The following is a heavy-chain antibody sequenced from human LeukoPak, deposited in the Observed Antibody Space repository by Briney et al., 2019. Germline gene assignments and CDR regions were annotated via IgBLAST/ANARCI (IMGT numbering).Heavy chain of an antibody. J-gene: IGHJ4*02. V-gene: IGHV3-66*01. CDR2: IYSGGTT. D-gene: IGHD6-13*01. CDR1: GFNLGSNY. Sequence: GRSLRLSCAISGFNLGSNYLSWVRQAPGKGLEWVSVIYSGGTTDYADSVKGRFTISRDTSKNTVSLQMNNLRAEDTAVYYCARDSASTWFFDYWGQGTLVTVSS. CDR3: ARDSASTWFFDY.